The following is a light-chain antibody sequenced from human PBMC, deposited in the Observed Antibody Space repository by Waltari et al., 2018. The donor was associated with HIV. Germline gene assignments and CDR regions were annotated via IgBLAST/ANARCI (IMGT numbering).Light chain of an antibody. CDR2: KAS. CDR1: QSISGW. Sequence: DIQMTQSPSTLSASVGDRVTMTCRASQSISGWLAWYQQKPGKAPELLSYKASTLQSGVPSRFSGSGSGTEFTLTISSLQPDDFATYYCQQYNTSPWTFGQGTKVDIK. J-gene: IGKJ1*01. V-gene: IGKV1-5*03. CDR3: QQYNTSPWT.